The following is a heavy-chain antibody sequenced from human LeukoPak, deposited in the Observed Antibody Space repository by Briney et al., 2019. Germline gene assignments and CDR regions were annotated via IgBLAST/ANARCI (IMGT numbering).Heavy chain of an antibody. V-gene: IGHV1-69*13. Sequence: ASVKVSCKASGGTFSSYAISWVRQAPGQGLEWMGGIIPTFGTANYAQKFQGRVTITADESTSTAYMELSSLRSEDTAVYYCARAIWSGYYTLPFDYWGQGTLVTVSS. CDR2: IIPTFGTA. CDR1: GGTFSSYA. D-gene: IGHD3-3*01. CDR3: ARAIWSGYYTLPFDY. J-gene: IGHJ4*02.